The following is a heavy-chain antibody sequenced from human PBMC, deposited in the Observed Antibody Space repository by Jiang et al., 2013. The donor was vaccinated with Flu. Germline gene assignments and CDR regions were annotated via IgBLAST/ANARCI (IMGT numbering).Heavy chain of an antibody. CDR3: ARDSDPDN. Sequence: GSGLVKPSETLSLTCTVSGGSISSSSYYWGWIRQPPGKGLEWIGSIYYSGSTYYNPSLKSRVTISVDTSKNQFSLKLSSVTAADTAVYYCARDSDPDNWGQGTLVTVSS. CDR2: IYYSGST. V-gene: IGHV4-39*07. CDR1: GGSISSSSYY. J-gene: IGHJ4*02.